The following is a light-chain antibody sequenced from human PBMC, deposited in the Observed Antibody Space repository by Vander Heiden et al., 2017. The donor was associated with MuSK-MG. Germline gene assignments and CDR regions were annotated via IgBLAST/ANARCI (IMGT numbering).Light chain of an antibody. CDR3: QQYHNWPLIT. V-gene: IGKV3-15*01. J-gene: IGKJ5*01. CDR2: GAS. CDR1: QSVSSN. Sequence: MTQPQATCSVSPGERATLSCRASQSVSSNLAWYQQKPGQAPRLLIYGASTRATGIPARFSGSGYGTEFTLTISSRQSEDFAVYYCQQYHNWPLITFGQGTQVEIK.